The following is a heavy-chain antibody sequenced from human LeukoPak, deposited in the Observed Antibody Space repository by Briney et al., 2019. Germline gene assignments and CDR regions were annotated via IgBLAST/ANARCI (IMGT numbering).Heavy chain of an antibody. CDR2: IIPILGIA. V-gene: IGHV1-69*04. Sequence: SVKVSCKASGGTFSSYAISWVRQAPGQGLEWMGRIIPILGIANYAQKFQGRVTITADTSTSTAYMELSSLRSEDTAVYYCARSTYCGGDCGGYYWGQGTLVTVSS. D-gene: IGHD2-21*02. CDR1: GGTFSSYA. CDR3: ARSTYCGGDCGGYY. J-gene: IGHJ4*02.